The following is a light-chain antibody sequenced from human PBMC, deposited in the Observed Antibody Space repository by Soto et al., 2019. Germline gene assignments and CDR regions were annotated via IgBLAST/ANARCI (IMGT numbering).Light chain of an antibody. CDR3: EYYRNTII. CDR1: QSISNDH. V-gene: IGKV3-20*01. CDR2: GTS. J-gene: IGKJ4*01. Sequence: EIVLTQSPGTLSLTPGGRVTLSCRTSQSISNDHLAWYQQKPGQAPRLLIHGTSNRATGIPDRFSGSGSGTDFTLTFSRLEPEDTAVYYCEYYRNTIIFGGGTKVEIK.